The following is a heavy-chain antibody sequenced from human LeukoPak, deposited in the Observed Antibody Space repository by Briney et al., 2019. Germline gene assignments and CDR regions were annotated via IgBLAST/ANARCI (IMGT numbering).Heavy chain of an antibody. J-gene: IGHJ4*02. CDR2: FYPAGST. CDR1: GITVSSNY. V-gene: IGHV3-53*01. CDR3: ARGDGYNYFDY. Sequence: PGGSLRLSCAASGITVSSNYMSWVRQATGKGLEGVSVFYPAGSTYYTDSVRGRFIISRDNSKNTLYLQMNSLRAEDTAVYFCARGDGYNYFDYWGQGTLVTVSS. D-gene: IGHD5-24*01.